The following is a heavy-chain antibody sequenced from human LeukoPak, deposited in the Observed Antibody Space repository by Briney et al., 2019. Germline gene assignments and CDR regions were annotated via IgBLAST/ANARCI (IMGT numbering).Heavy chain of an antibody. V-gene: IGHV3-30-3*01. CDR2: ISYDGSNK. J-gene: IGHJ4*02. D-gene: IGHD3-22*01. Sequence: GGSLRLSCAASGFTFSSYAMHWVRQAPGKGLEWVAVISYDGSNKYYADSVKGRFTISRDNSKNTLYLQMNSLRAEDTAVYYCARDSLDYYDSSGHQGHYFDYWGQGTLVTVSS. CDR3: ARDSLDYYDSSGHQGHYFDY. CDR1: GFTFSSYA.